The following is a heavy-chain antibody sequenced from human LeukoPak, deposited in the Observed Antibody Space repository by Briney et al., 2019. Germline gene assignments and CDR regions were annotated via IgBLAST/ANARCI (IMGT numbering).Heavy chain of an antibody. CDR3: ARVNYYYGSGSNDAFDI. J-gene: IGHJ3*02. CDR1: GGSISSYY. D-gene: IGHD3-10*01. CDR2: IYTGGST. V-gene: IGHV4-4*07. Sequence: PSETLSLTCTVSGGSISSYYWSWIRQPAGKGLEWIGRIYTGGSTNYNPSLKSRVTMSVDTSKNQFSLKLSSVTAADTAVYYCARVNYYYGSGSNDAFDIWGQGTMVTVSS.